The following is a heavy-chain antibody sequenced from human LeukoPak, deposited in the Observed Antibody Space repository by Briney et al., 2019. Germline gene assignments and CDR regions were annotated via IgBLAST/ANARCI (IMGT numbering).Heavy chain of an antibody. CDR2: ITDSGA. D-gene: IGHD6-13*01. Sequence: AGGSLRLSCAASGFTFSTYSMNWVRQAPGRGPEWVSSITDSGAYYADSVKGRFTISRDNAKNTLYLQMNSLRAEDTAVYYCAKRPAGADFYFDYWGQGTRVTVSS. J-gene: IGHJ4*02. CDR3: AKRPAGADFYFDY. V-gene: IGHV3-23*01. CDR1: GFTFSTYS.